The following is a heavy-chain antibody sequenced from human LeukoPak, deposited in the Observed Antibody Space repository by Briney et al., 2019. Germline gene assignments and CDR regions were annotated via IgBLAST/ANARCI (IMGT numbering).Heavy chain of an antibody. V-gene: IGHV4-39*07. CDR3: ARDRGSSWDY. Sequence: PSETLSLTCTVSGGSISSSSYYWGWIRQPPGKGLEWIGSIYYSGSTYYNPSLKSRVTISVDTSKNQFSLKLSSVTAADTAVYYCARDRGSSWDYWGQGTLVTVSS. D-gene: IGHD6-13*01. CDR2: IYYSGST. J-gene: IGHJ4*02. CDR1: GGSISSSSYY.